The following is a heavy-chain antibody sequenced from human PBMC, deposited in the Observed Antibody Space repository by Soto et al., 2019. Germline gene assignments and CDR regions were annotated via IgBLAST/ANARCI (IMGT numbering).Heavy chain of an antibody. J-gene: IGHJ4*02. D-gene: IGHD1-26*01. Sequence: PSETLSLTCAVSGYSISSGYYWGWIRQPPGKGLEWIGSIYHSGSTYYNPSLKSRVTISVDTSKNQFSLKLSSVTVADTAVYYCARVGTFDYWGQGTLVTVSS. CDR3: ARVGTFDY. CDR1: GYSISSGYY. CDR2: IYHSGST. V-gene: IGHV4-38-2*01.